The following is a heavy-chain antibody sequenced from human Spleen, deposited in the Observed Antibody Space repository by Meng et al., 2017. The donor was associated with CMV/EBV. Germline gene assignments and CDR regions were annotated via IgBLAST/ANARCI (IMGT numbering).Heavy chain of an antibody. D-gene: IGHD6-13*01. CDR2: ISAYNGNT. Sequence: ASVKVSCKASGYTFISYGINWVRQAPGQGLEWMGWISAYNGNTNYAQKLQGRVTLTTDTSTSTAYMELRSLRSDDTAVYYCARVGSSSWYSPNWFDPWGQGTLVTVSS. J-gene: IGHJ5*02. CDR1: GYTFISYG. CDR3: ARVGSSSWYSPNWFDP. V-gene: IGHV1-18*01.